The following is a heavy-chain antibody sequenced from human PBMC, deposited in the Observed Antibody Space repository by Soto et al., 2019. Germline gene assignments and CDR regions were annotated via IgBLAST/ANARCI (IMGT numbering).Heavy chain of an antibody. D-gene: IGHD2-15*01. J-gene: IGHJ4*02. CDR3: AKDRKRYCSGGSCQPRESFDY. CDR1: GFTFSSYS. Sequence: GGSLRLSCAASGFTFSSYSMNWVRQAPGKGLEWVSSISSSSSYIYYADSVKGRFTISRDNAKNSLYLQMNSLRAEDTAVYYCAKDRKRYCSGGSCQPRESFDYWGQGTLVTVSS. CDR2: ISSSSSYI. V-gene: IGHV3-21*01.